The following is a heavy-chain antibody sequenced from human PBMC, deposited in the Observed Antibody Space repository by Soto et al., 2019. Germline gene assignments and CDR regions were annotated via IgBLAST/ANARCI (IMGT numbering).Heavy chain of an antibody. V-gene: IGHV5-51*01. Sequence: PGESLKISCKGSGYSFTSYWIGWVRQMPGKGLEWMGIIYPGDSDTRYSPSFQGQVTISADKSISTAYLQWSSLKASDTATYYCARHASITIFGGDRAYYYYYYMDVWGKGTTVTVSS. D-gene: IGHD3-3*01. J-gene: IGHJ6*03. CDR3: ARHASITIFGGDRAYYYYYYMDV. CDR2: IYPGDSDT. CDR1: GYSFTSYW.